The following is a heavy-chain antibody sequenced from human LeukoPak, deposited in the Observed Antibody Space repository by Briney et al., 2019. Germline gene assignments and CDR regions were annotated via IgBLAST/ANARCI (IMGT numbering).Heavy chain of an antibody. J-gene: IGHJ4*02. D-gene: IGHD6-13*01. CDR2: IYSGGST. CDR3: AREGGEAAAGYFDY. CDR1: GFTVSSNY. V-gene: IGHV3-66*01. Sequence: PGGSLRLSCAASGFTVSSNYMSWVRQAPGKGLEWVSVIYSGGSTYYADSVKGRFTISRDNSKNTLYLQMNSLRAEDTAVYYCAREGGEAAAGYFDYWGQGTLVTVSS.